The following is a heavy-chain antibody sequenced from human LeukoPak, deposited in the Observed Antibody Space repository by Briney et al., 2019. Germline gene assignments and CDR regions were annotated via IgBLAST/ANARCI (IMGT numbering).Heavy chain of an antibody. CDR1: GGTFSSYA. Sequence: ASVKVYCKASGGTFSSYAISWVRQAPGQGLEWMGGIIPIFSTANYAQKFQGRVTITTDESTSTAYMELSSLRSEDTAVYYCASVVGASPNAFDTWGQGTMVTVSS. V-gene: IGHV1-69*05. J-gene: IGHJ3*02. D-gene: IGHD1-26*01. CDR2: IIPIFSTA. CDR3: ASVVGASPNAFDT.